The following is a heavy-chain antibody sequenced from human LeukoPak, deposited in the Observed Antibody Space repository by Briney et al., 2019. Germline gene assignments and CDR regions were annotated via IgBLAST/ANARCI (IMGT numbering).Heavy chain of an antibody. Sequence: SETLSLTCTVSGGSISSYYGSWIRQPAGKGLEWIGRIYTSGSTNYNPSLKSRVTISVDKSKNQFSLKLSSVTAADTAVYYCARDGRRAARPDYFDYWGQGTLVTVSS. J-gene: IGHJ4*02. D-gene: IGHD6-6*01. CDR3: ARDGRRAARPDYFDY. V-gene: IGHV4-4*07. CDR1: GGSISSYY. CDR2: IYTSGST.